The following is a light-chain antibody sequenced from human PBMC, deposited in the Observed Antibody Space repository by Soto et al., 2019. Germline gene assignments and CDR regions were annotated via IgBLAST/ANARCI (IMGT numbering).Light chain of an antibody. V-gene: IGKV1-9*01. CDR3: QQLNMYPH. CDR1: QGISN. J-gene: IGKJ4*01. CDR2: AAS. Sequence: IQLTQSPSSLSASVGDRVTITCRASQGISNLGWYQQKPGRAPKLLIYAASTLQGGVPSRFSGSGSGTDFTLTISSLQPEDSATYYCQQLNMYPHVGGGTKVEIK.